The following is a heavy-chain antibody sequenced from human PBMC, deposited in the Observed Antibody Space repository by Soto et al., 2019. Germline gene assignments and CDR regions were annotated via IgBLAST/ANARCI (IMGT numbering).Heavy chain of an antibody. CDR1: GFTFRNYA. D-gene: IGHD2-2*01. V-gene: IGHV3-23*01. J-gene: IGHJ6*02. CDR3: AKRGDIVEVSRTFVGYGMDV. CDR2: ISGNGGDI. Sequence: WVSLRLSCAASGFTFRNYAMSWVRQAPVKGLEWVSRISGNGGDINYADSVKGRFTISRDNSKNTLYLQMNSLRAEDTAVYYCAKRGDIVEVSRTFVGYGMDVWGQGTTVTVSS.